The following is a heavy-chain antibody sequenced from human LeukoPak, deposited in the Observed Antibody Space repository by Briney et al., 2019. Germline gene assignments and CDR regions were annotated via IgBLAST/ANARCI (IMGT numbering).Heavy chain of an antibody. CDR3: ARRYYYDSSGYYYDY. CDR1: GFTFSSYS. D-gene: IGHD3-22*01. J-gene: IGHJ4*02. CDR2: INHSGST. V-gene: IGHV4-34*01. Sequence: GSLRLSCAASGFTFSSYSMNWLRQPPGKGLEWIGEINHSGSTNYNPSLKSRVTISVDTSKNQFSLKLSSVTAADTAVYYCARRYYYDSSGYYYDYWGQGTLVTVSS.